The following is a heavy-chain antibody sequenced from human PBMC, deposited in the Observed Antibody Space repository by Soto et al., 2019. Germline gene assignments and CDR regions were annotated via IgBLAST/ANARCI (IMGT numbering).Heavy chain of an antibody. CDR3: FSDCNDDGVQVAY. CDR2: IKSKIDGGTV. J-gene: IGHJ4*02. V-gene: IGHV3-15*07. Sequence: GGSLRLSCAGSGFIFSNAWMNWVRQPPGKGLGWVGRIKSKIDGGTVDYSEPVKGRFTLTRDDSKNSVYLEMNSLRTEDTALYYFFSDCNDDGVQVAYRAQRTPVTGSS. CDR1: GFIFSNAW. D-gene: IGHD1-1*01.